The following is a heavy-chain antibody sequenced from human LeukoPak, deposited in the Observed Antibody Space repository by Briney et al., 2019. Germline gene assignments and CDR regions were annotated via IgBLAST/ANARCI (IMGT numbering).Heavy chain of an antibody. Sequence: GGSPRLSCTAFGFTFGDYLMSWFRQAPGKGLEWIGFISGGTTEYAASVKGRFTISRDDSTSIAYLQMNSLTTEDTAVYYCSRGSGWLSVYWGQGTLVTVSP. D-gene: IGHD6-19*01. CDR3: SRGSGWLSVY. CDR1: GFTFGDYL. J-gene: IGHJ4*02. CDR2: ISGGTT. V-gene: IGHV3-49*03.